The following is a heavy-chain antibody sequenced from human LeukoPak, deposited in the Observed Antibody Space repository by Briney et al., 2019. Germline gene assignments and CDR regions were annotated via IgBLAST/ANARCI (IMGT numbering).Heavy chain of an antibody. CDR3: ARDQGYSSGWYRRHYFDY. Sequence: PGGSLRLSCAASGFTFSSYAMSWVRQAPGKGLEWVANIKQDGSEKYYVDSVKGRFTISRDNAKNSLYLQMNSLRAEDTAVYYCARDQGYSSGWYRRHYFDYWGQGTLVTVSS. V-gene: IGHV3-7*01. J-gene: IGHJ4*02. D-gene: IGHD6-19*01. CDR1: GFTFSSYA. CDR2: IKQDGSEK.